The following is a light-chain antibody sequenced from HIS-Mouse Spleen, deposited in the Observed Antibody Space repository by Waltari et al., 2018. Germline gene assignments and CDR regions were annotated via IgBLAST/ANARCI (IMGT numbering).Light chain of an antibody. V-gene: IGKV3-20*01. Sequence: EIVLTQSPGTLSLSPGERPTLSGRASQSVSSSYLAWYQQKPGQAPRLLIYGASSRGTGIPDRFSGSGSGTDFTLTISRLEPEDFAVYYCQQYGSSFTFGPGTKVDIK. CDR3: QQYGSSFT. CDR2: GAS. CDR1: QSVSSSY. J-gene: IGKJ3*01.